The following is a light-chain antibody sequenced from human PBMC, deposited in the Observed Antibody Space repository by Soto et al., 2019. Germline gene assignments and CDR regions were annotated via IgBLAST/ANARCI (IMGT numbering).Light chain of an antibody. Sequence: EIVLTQSPGTLSLSPGERATLSCRASQSVSSSYLAWYQQKPGQAPRLLIYGASSRATGIPDRFSGSGSGTDFTLTISRLEPEDFAVYYCQQYGSSRWTFAQVTKVVI. CDR2: GAS. V-gene: IGKV3-20*01. CDR1: QSVSSSY. CDR3: QQYGSSRWT. J-gene: IGKJ1*01.